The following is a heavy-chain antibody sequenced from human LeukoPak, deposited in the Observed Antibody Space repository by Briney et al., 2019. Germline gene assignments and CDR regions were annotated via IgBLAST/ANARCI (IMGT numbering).Heavy chain of an antibody. D-gene: IGHD2-15*01. CDR3: ARGLCSGGVCYQWDHYYYMDV. CDR2: VGTAGDT. J-gene: IGHJ6*03. CDR1: GFTFSTYD. Sequence: PGGSLRLSCAASGFTFSTYDMHWVRHAKGRGLEWVSSVGTAGDTDYPASVRGRFTISRENAKNSLFLQMNSLGTGDTAVYYCARGLCSGGVCYQWDHYYYMDVWGKGTTVTVSS. V-gene: IGHV3-13*01.